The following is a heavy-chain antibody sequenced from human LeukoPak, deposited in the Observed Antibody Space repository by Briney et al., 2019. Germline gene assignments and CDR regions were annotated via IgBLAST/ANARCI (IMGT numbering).Heavy chain of an antibody. Sequence: SETLSLTCAVSGYSISSGYYWGWIRQPPGKGLEWIGNIYRSGTTYYNPSLKSRVTISVDTSKNQFSLKLTSVTAADAAVYNCARQDGTRIFDYWGQGTQVTVSS. CDR3: ARQDGTRIFDY. CDR1: GYSISSGYY. J-gene: IGHJ4*02. CDR2: IYRSGTT. V-gene: IGHV4-38-2*01. D-gene: IGHD2-15*01.